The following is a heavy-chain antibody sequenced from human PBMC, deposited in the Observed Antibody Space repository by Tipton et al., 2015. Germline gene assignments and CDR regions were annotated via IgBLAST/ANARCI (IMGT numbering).Heavy chain of an antibody. CDR2: IWYDGTNE. J-gene: IGHJ6*02. V-gene: IGHV3-33*01. CDR3: VRVATPYFYFGLDV. Sequence: SLRLSCVASGFTFSHYGMHWVRQTPGKGLEWVAMIWYDGTNEYYADSVEARFTVSRDNSNNTLYLQMNSLRVDDSAVYYCVRVATPYFYFGLDVWGQGTTVTVSS. CDR1: GFTFSHYG. D-gene: IGHD3-3*01.